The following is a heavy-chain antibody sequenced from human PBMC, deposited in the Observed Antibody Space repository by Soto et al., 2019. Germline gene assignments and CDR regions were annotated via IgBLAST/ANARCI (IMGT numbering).Heavy chain of an antibody. CDR1: GFSLTTSGVG. J-gene: IGHJ4*02. Sequence: QITLNESGPTQVKPRQTLTLTCTFSGFSLTTSGVGVGWIRQSPGKAPEWLALIYWDDDNRYSPSMKSSLTITKDTSKNHVVLTMAGLDPADTATFYCAHRVLRTVFGLVTTTAIYFDFWGQGTPVAVSS. V-gene: IGHV2-5*02. CDR3: AHRVLRTVFGLVTTTAIYFDF. D-gene: IGHD3-3*01. CDR2: IYWDDDN.